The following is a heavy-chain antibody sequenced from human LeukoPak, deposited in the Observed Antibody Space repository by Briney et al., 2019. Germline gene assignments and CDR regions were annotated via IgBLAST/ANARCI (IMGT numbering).Heavy chain of an antibody. V-gene: IGHV4-59*01. CDR1: GGSISSFY. Sequence: SETLSLTCTVSGGSISSFYWSWIRQPPGKGLEWIGYIYYSGNTNYNPSLKSRVTISVDTSKNQFSLKLSSVTAADTAVYYCAREPYYYGSGSYGGYFDNWGQGTLVTVSS. D-gene: IGHD3-10*01. CDR2: IYYSGNT. J-gene: IGHJ4*02. CDR3: AREPYYYGSGSYGGYFDN.